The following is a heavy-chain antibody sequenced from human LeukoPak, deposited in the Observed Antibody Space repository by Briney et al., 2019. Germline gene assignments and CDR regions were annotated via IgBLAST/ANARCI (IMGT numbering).Heavy chain of an antibody. Sequence: ASVKVSCKASGYTFTSYAMHWVRQAPGQRLEWMGWINAGNGNTKYSQKFQGRVTITRDTSASTAYMELSSLRSEDTAVYYCAREDYDILTGYRYYFDYWGQGTLVTVPS. J-gene: IGHJ4*02. CDR3: AREDYDILTGYRYYFDY. V-gene: IGHV1-3*01. CDR2: INAGNGNT. D-gene: IGHD3-9*01. CDR1: GYTFTSYA.